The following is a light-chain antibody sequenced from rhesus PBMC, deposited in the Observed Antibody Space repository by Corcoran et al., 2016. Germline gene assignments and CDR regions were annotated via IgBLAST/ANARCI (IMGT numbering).Light chain of an antibody. V-gene: IGKV1-69*01. CDR3: QQHDNSPWT. J-gene: IGKJ1*01. CDR2: RAS. CDR1: PGISNW. Sequence: DIQMTQSPSSLSASVGDRVTITCRASPGISNWLAWYQQKPGKAPKLLIYRASNLENGVPSRFSGSGAGTDFKLTISSLQPEDIATYYCQQHDNSPWTFGQGTKVEIK.